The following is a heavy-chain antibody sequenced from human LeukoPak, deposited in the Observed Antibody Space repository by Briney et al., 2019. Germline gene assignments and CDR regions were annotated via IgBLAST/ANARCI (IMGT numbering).Heavy chain of an antibody. D-gene: IGHD3-9*01. V-gene: IGHV3-23*01. CDR2: LSGSGGTT. CDR3: AKEIYDILTGFDY. CDR1: GFTFSSFA. Sequence: GGSLRLSCAASGFTFSSFAMSWVRQAPGKGLEWVSALSGSGGTTYYADSVKGRFTISRDNSRNTLYLQMNSLRAEDTAVYYCAKEIYDILTGFDYWGQGTLVTVSS. J-gene: IGHJ4*02.